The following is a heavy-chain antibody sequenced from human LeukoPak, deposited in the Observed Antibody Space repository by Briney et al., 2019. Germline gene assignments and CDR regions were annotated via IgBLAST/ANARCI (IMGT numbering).Heavy chain of an antibody. J-gene: IGHJ2*01. CDR3: ARAVGQWYFDL. V-gene: IGHV3-23*01. Sequence: GGSLRLSCAASGFSFSTHDMSWVRQAPGKGLEWVSAISRSGDRTTYADSVKGRFTISRDNSKNTLFLQMNSLRAEDTAVYYCARAVGQWYFDLWGRGSLVTVSS. CDR1: GFSFSTHD. CDR2: ISRSGDRT.